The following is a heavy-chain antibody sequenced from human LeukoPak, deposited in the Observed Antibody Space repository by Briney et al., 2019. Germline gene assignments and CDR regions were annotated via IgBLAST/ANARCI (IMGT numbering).Heavy chain of an antibody. D-gene: IGHD3-22*01. V-gene: IGHV5-51*01. CDR3: ARRGLYYYDSSGYYYVIDY. CDR2: IYPGDSDT. CDR1: GYTFTTYW. Sequence: GESLKISCKGSGYTFTTYWIAWVRQMPGKGLEWMGIIYPGDSDTRYSPSFQGQVTISADKSISTAYLQWSSLKASDTAMYYCARRGLYYYDSSGYYYVIDYWGQGTLVTVSS. J-gene: IGHJ4*02.